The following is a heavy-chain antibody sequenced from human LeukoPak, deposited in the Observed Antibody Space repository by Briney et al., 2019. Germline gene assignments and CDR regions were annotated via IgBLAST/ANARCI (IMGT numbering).Heavy chain of an antibody. CDR1: GGTITRYY. V-gene: IGHV4-59*01. CDR2: IYYSGRT. J-gene: IGHJ4*02. D-gene: IGHD3-22*01. Sequence: SETLSLTCSVSGGTITRYYWRCSRQPPVRKLEWRGGIYYSGRTIYNPSLKRRVTISVATYKNRFSLKLSSVPAADPAVYYCARGDYDCSGYRATFDYWGQAGLDTVSS. CDR3: ARGDYDCSGYRATFDY.